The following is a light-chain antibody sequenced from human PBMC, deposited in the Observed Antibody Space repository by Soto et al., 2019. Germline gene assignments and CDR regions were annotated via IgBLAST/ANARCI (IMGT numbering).Light chain of an antibody. Sequence: QAVVTQEPSLTVSPGGTVTLTCASSAGAVTSGNYPSWFQQKPGQAPRTLIYTTDDKHSWTPARFSGSLLGGKAALKLSGVQPEDEAEYYCLLYYGGAHLVFGGGTQLTFL. CDR3: LLYYGGAHLV. V-gene: IGLV7-43*01. J-gene: IGLJ3*02. CDR1: AGAVTSGNY. CDR2: TTD.